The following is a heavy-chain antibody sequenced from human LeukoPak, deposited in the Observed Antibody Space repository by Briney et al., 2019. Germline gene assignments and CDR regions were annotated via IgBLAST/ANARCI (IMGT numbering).Heavy chain of an antibody. CDR2: ISTYNGNT. J-gene: IGHJ4*02. D-gene: IGHD5-18*01. V-gene: IGHV1-18*01. CDR1: GYTFTTYG. Sequence: EASVKVSCKSSGYTFTTYGITWVRQAPGQGLEWMGWISTYNGNTNYAQKLQGRVTMTTDTSTSTAYMELRSLRSDDTAMYYCARDRMDTGTYFDNWGQGTLVTVSS. CDR3: ARDRMDTGTYFDN.